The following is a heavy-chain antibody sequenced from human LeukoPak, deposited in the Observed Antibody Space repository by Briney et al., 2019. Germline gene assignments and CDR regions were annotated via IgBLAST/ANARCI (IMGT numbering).Heavy chain of an antibody. D-gene: IGHD2-8*01. Sequence: GASVKVSCKASGYTFTGYYMHWVRQAPGQGLEWMGWINPNTGDTHYAQKFQGRVTLTRDTSVTTAYMELTSLTSDDTAVYYCARWGGVQFDSWGQGTLVTVSS. CDR2: INPNTGDT. CDR1: GYTFTGYY. CDR3: ARWGGVQFDS. J-gene: IGHJ5*01. V-gene: IGHV1-2*02.